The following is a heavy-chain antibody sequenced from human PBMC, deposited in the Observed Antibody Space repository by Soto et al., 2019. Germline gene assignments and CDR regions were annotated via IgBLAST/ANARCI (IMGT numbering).Heavy chain of an antibody. J-gene: IGHJ4*02. Sequence: QVQLVESGGGVVQPGRSLRLSCAASGFTFSSYGMHWVRQAPGKGLEWVAVIWYDGSNKYYADSVKGRFTISRDNSKKTLYRQMNSLRAEDTTVYYWARYRYCSRTSCSTNFDYWGQGTLVTVSS. CDR2: IWYDGSNK. CDR3: ARYRYCSRTSCSTNFDY. D-gene: IGHD2-2*01. V-gene: IGHV3-33*01. CDR1: GFTFSSYG.